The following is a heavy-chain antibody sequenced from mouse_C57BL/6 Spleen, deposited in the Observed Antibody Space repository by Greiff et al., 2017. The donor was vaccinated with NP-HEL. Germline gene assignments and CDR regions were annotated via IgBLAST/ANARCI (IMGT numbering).Heavy chain of an antibody. CDR2: IYPGSGST. V-gene: IGHV1-55*01. CDR3: ARPPYYSNYVSGIFDY. J-gene: IGHJ2*01. CDR1: GYTFTSYW. Sequence: QVQLQQSGAELVKPGASVKMSCKAFGYTFTSYWITWVKQRPGQGLEWIGDIYPGSGSTNYNEKFKSKATLTVDTSSSTAYMQLSSLTSEDSAVYYCARPPYYSNYVSGIFDYWGQGTTLTVSS. D-gene: IGHD2-5*01.